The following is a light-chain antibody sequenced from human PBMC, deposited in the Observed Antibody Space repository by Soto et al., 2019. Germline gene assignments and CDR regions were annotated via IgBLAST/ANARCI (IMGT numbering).Light chain of an antibody. CDR1: SGDIGDYKY. Sequence: HSALTQPASVSGSPGQSITISCTGSSGDIGDYKYVSWYKQHPGKAPKLMIYDVSNRPSGVSNRFSGSKSGNTASLTISGLQAEDEAAYYCSSYTSTNFVIFGGGTKLTVL. V-gene: IGLV2-14*01. J-gene: IGLJ2*01. CDR3: SSYTSTNFVI. CDR2: DVS.